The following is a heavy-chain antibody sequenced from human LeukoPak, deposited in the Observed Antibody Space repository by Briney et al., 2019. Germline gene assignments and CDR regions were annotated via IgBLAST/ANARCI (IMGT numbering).Heavy chain of an antibody. J-gene: IGHJ6*03. Sequence: GGSLRLSCAASGFTFSSYGMYWVRQAPGKGLEWVAFIRYDGSNKYYADSVKGRFTVSRDNSKNTMYLQMKSLRAEDTAVYYCAKGGGYEAQYYYYYLDVWGKGTTVTISS. D-gene: IGHD5-12*01. V-gene: IGHV3-30*02. CDR2: IRYDGSNK. CDR3: AKGGGYEAQYYYYYLDV. CDR1: GFTFSSYG.